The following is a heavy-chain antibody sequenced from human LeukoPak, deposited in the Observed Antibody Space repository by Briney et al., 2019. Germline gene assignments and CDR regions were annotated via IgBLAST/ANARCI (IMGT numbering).Heavy chain of an antibody. CDR2: ISGFDGDT. J-gene: IGHJ4*02. CDR3: ARGYGATSDFEY. D-gene: IGHD4-23*01. Sequence: ASVKVSCKASGYTFNTQTITWLRQAPGHGLEWMGWISGFDGDTDYAQKFQGRVTMTTDTSTNTAYMEVTSLRSDDTAVYYCARGYGATSDFEYWGQGTLVIVSS. CDR1: GYTFNTQT. V-gene: IGHV1-18*01.